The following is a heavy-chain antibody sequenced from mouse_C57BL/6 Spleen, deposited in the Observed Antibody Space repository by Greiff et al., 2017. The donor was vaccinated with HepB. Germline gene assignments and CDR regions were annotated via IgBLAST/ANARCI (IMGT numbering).Heavy chain of an antibody. CDR1: GYTFTDYE. Sequence: VQLQQSGAELVRPGASVTLSCKASGYTFTDYEMHWVKQTPVHGLEWIGAIDPETGGTAYNQKFKGKAILTADKSYSTAYMELLSLTSEDSAVYYCTRSLYLDYWGQGTTLTVSS. J-gene: IGHJ2*01. V-gene: IGHV1-15*01. CDR2: IDPETGGT. D-gene: IGHD1-3*01. CDR3: TRSLYLDY.